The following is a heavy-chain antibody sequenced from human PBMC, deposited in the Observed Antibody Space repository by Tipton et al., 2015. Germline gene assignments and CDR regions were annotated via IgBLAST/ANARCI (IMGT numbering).Heavy chain of an antibody. J-gene: IGHJ3*02. Sequence: TLSLTCAVYGGSFSAYYWSWIRQPPGKGLEWIGEINHSGSTNYNPSLKSRVAISVDTSKNQFSLKLSSVTAADTAVYYCARLAVIQDVSDIWGQGTMVTVSS. CDR2: INHSGST. D-gene: IGHD2-21*01. CDR3: ARLAVIQDVSDI. V-gene: IGHV4-34*01. CDR1: GGSFSAYY.